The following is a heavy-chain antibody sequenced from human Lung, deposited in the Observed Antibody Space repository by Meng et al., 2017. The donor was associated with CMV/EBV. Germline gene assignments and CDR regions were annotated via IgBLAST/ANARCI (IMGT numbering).Heavy chain of an antibody. D-gene: IGHD3-10*01. CDR3: ARLFHTTLGTNYYYGMDV. V-gene: IGHV1-2*02. Sequence: ASXXVSXKASGYTFTGYNIHWVRQAPGQGLEWMGWINPHSGDTKYSEKFEGRVTLTRDTSISTAYMELSRLRSDDTAVFFCARLFHTTLGTNYYYGMDVWXQGTXVTVSS. CDR1: GYTFTGYN. J-gene: IGHJ6*02. CDR2: INPHSGDT.